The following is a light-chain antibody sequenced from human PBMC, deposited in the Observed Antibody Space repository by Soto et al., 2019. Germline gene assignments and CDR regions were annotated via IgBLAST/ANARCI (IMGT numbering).Light chain of an antibody. J-gene: IGKJ4*01. CDR3: QQTTTFPIT. V-gene: IGKV1-12*01. Sequence: DIQMTQSPSSVSASVGDRVAITCRASQGISRWLAWYQQKPGTAPKLLIYTASSLQSGVPSRFSGSGSGTDFTLTISSLQPEDFATYYCQQTTTFPITFGGGTKVEIK. CDR1: QGISRW. CDR2: TAS.